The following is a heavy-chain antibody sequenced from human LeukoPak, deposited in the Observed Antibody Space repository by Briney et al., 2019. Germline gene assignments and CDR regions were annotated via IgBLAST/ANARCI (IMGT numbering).Heavy chain of an antibody. V-gene: IGHV4-59*01. CDR2: IYYSGST. J-gene: IGHJ3*02. Sequence: EPSETLSLTCTVSGGPISSYYWSWIRQPPGKGLEWIGYIYYSGSTNYNPSLKSRVTISVDTSKNQFSLKLSSVTAADTAVYYCARDHGNGDAFDIWGQGTMVTVSS. D-gene: IGHD1-14*01. CDR3: ARDHGNGDAFDI. CDR1: GGPISSYY.